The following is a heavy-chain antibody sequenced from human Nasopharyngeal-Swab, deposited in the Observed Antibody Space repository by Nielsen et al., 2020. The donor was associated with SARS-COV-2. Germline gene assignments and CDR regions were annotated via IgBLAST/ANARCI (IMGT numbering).Heavy chain of an antibody. D-gene: IGHD2-15*01. CDR3: ARDIVVVVAATSYYYYYGMDV. V-gene: IGHV4-34*01. Sequence: SETLSLTCAVYGGSFSGYYWSWIRQPPGKGLEWIGEINHSGSTYYNPSLKSRVTISVDTSKNQFSLKLSSVTAADTAVYYCARDIVVVVAATSYYYYYGMDVWGQGTTVTVSS. J-gene: IGHJ6*02. CDR1: GGSFSGYY. CDR2: INHSGST.